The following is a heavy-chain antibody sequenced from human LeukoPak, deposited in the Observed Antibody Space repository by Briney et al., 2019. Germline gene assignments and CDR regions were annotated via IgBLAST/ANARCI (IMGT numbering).Heavy chain of an antibody. V-gene: IGHV3-48*04. CDR3: ASSLWFGESY. CDR1: GFTFSSYS. Sequence: GGFLRLSCAASGFTFSSYSMNWVRQAPGKGLEWVSYISSSSSTIYYADSVKGRFTISRDNAKNSLYLQMNSLRAEDTAVYYCASSLWFGESYWGQGTLVTVSS. CDR2: ISSSSSTI. J-gene: IGHJ4*02. D-gene: IGHD3-10*01.